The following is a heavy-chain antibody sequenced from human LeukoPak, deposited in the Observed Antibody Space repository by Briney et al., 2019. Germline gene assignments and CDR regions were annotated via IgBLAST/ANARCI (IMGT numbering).Heavy chain of an antibody. V-gene: IGHV4-38-2*02. Sequence: PSETLSLTCTVSGYSISSGYFWVWIRQPPGKGLEWIGSIHYSGSTYYNPSLKSRVTISVDTSKNQFSLKLSSVTAADTAVYYCARKRGIAVAGSYYYYMDVWGKGTTVTVSS. CDR2: IHYSGST. CDR1: GYSISSGYF. D-gene: IGHD6-19*01. J-gene: IGHJ6*03. CDR3: ARKRGIAVAGSYYYYMDV.